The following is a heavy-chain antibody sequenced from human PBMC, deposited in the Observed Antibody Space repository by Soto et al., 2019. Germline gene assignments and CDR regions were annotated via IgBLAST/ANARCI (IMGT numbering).Heavy chain of an antibody. CDR1: GGTFRSYS. Sequence: ASVKVSCKASGGTFRSYSIMWVRQAPGQGLEWMGGFVPVFDEANYAQKFLGRVTITADDSTSTAYMELRSLRSQDTAVYYCATGNYPSAPFDSWGQGTLVTVSS. CDR2: FVPVFDEA. J-gene: IGHJ4*02. D-gene: IGHD3-10*01. V-gene: IGHV1-69*13. CDR3: ATGNYPSAPFDS.